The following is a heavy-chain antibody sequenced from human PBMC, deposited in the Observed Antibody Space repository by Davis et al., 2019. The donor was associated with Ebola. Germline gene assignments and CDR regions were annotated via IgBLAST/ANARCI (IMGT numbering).Heavy chain of an antibody. CDR3: ARSVTDQKYYYYGMDV. D-gene: IGHD1-14*01. CDR1: GYTFTGYY. V-gene: IGHV1-46*01. J-gene: IGHJ6*02. Sequence: ASVTVSCKASGYTFTGYYMHWVRQAPGQGLEWMGIINPSGGSTSYAQKFQGRVTMTRNTSISTAYMELSSLRSEDTAVYYCARSVTDQKYYYYGMDVWGQGTTVTVSS. CDR2: INPSGGST.